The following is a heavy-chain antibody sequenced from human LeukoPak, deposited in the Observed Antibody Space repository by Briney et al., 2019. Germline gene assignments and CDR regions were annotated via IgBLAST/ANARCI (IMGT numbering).Heavy chain of an antibody. CDR1: GYTFTSYA. D-gene: IGHD6-13*01. J-gene: IGHJ4*02. CDR2: INTNTGNP. V-gene: IGHV7-4-1*01. CDR3: Y. Sequence: ASVKVSCKASGYTFTSYAMNWVRQAPGQGLEWMGWINTNTGNPTYAQGFTGRFVFSLDTSVSTAYYCARGSSIAAAGTSFDYWGQGTLVTISS.